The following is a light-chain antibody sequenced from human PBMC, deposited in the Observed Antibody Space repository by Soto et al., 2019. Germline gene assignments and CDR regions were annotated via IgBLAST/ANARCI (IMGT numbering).Light chain of an antibody. CDR1: QRCXSY. V-gene: IGKV3-11*01. CDR2: XAS. Sequence: IVLTQSPATLSLSLGESATLSCRPSQRCXSYLVWYQAKPGKAPRLRIYXASNKATGIPARFSGSESGTDFTITITSLEPEDVAVYYCQHRSNWRAFGGGTKVDIK. CDR3: QHRSNWRA. J-gene: IGKJ4*02.